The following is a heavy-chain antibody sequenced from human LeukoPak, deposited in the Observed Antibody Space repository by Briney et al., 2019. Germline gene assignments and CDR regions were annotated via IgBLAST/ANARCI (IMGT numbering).Heavy chain of an antibody. Sequence: PGGSLRLSCAASGFTFSSYWMHWVRQAPGKGLMWVSRIKSDGSTNYADSVKGRFTISRDNAKNTLSLQMNSLTAEDTGVYYCARAPSEIGGYYPEYFRHWGQGTLVTVSS. CDR3: ARAPSEIGGYYPEYFRH. CDR2: IKSDGST. CDR1: GFTFSSYW. D-gene: IGHD3-3*01. J-gene: IGHJ1*01. V-gene: IGHV3-74*01.